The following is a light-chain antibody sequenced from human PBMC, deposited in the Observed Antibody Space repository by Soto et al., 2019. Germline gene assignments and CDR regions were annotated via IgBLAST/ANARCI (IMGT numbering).Light chain of an antibody. CDR2: DVS. V-gene: IGLV2-14*01. CDR3: SSYTSSSNYV. Sequence: LTQPASVSGSPGQSITISCTGTSSDVGGYNYVSWYQQHPGKAPKLMIYDVSNRPSGVSNRFSGSKSGNTASLTISGLQAEDEADYYCSSYTSSSNYVFGTGTKVTVL. J-gene: IGLJ1*01. CDR1: SSDVGGYNY.